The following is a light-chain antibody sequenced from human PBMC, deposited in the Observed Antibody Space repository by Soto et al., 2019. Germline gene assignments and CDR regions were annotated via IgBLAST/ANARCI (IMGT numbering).Light chain of an antibody. CDR2: GVS. J-gene: IGLJ2*01. V-gene: IGLV2-14*03. Sequence: QSALTQPASVSGSPGQSITISCTGTSSDVGDYNYVSWYQQHPGKAPKLIIYGVSNRPSGISNRFSGSKSGNTASLTISGLQAEDEAEYYCSSHTSTNTLVFGGGTKVTVL. CDR1: SSDVGDYNY. CDR3: SSHTSTNTLV.